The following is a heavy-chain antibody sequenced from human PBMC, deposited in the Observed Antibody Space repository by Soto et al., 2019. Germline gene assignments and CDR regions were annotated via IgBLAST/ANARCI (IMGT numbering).Heavy chain of an antibody. CDR2: IWYDGSNK. CDR3: ASDGYYDNYDPGFDY. V-gene: IGHV3-33*01. D-gene: IGHD3-9*01. CDR1: GFTFSTYG. Sequence: QVQLVESGGGVVQPGTSLRLSCAASGFTFSTYGMHWVRQAPGKGLEWVAVIWYDGSNKYYADSVKGRFTISRDNYMNTLYLQMNSLRAEDTAVYYCASDGYYDNYDPGFDYWGQGTLITVSS. J-gene: IGHJ4*02.